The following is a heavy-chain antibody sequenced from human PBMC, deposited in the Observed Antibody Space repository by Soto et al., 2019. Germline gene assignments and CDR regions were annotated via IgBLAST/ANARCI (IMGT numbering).Heavy chain of an antibody. CDR3: TTVRRWLQLGYFDY. V-gene: IGHV3-15*01. Sequence: VSLLLSCAASGFTFSNAWMSWVRQAPGKGLEWVGRIKSKTDGGTTDYAAPVKGRFTISRDDSKNTLYLQMNSLKTEDTAVYYCTTVRRWLQLGYFDYWGQGTLVTVSS. D-gene: IGHD5-12*01. CDR1: GFTFSNAW. CDR2: IKSKTDGGTT. J-gene: IGHJ4*02.